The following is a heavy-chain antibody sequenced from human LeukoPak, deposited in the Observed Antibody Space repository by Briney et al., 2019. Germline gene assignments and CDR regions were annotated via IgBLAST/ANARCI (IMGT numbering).Heavy chain of an antibody. D-gene: IGHD3-10*01. CDR2: INPSGGST. J-gene: IGHJ4*02. CDR3: ARVLVFRGVIRLGGADY. CDR1: GYTFTSYY. V-gene: IGHV1-46*01. Sequence: ASVKVSCKASGYTFTSYYMHWVRQAPGQGLEWMGIINPSGGSTSYAQKFQSRVTMTRDTSTSTVYMELSSLRSEDTAVYYCARVLVFRGVIRLGGADYWGQGTLVTVSS.